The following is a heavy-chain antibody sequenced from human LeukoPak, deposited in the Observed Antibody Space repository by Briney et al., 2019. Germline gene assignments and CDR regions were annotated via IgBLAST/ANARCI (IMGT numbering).Heavy chain of an antibody. V-gene: IGHV3-30*02. CDR3: ARAGPSSSWHQFDY. Sequence: GGSLRLSCAASGFNFRGYGMYWVRQAPGKGLEWVTFIHYDGRNQYYADSVKGRFTISRDNSKNTLYLQMNSLRPEDTAVYYCARAGPSSSWHQFDYWGQGTLVTVSS. J-gene: IGHJ4*02. CDR1: GFNFRGYG. CDR2: IHYDGRNQ. D-gene: IGHD6-13*01.